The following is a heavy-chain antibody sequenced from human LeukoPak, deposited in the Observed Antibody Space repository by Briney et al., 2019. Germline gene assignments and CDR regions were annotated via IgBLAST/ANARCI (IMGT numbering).Heavy chain of an antibody. CDR3: ARTPTVWGSYRYTSDY. Sequence: SQTLSLTCTVSGGSISSGDYYWSWIRQPPGKGLEWIGYIYYSGSTYYNPSLKSRVTISVDTSMNQFSLKLSSVTAADTAVYYCARTPTVWGSYRYTSDYWGQGTLVTVSS. CDR2: IYYSGST. CDR1: GGSISSGDYY. J-gene: IGHJ4*02. D-gene: IGHD3-16*02. V-gene: IGHV4-30-4*08.